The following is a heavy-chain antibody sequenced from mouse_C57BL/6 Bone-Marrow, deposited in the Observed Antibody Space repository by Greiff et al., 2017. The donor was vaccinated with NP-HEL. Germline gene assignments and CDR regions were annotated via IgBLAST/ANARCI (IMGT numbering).Heavy chain of an antibody. CDR3: ARGDYRDY. CDR1: GYTFTSYW. J-gene: IGHJ2*01. CDR2: IYPSDSET. Sequence: QVQLQQPGAELVRPGSSVKLSCKASGYTFTSYWMDWVKQRPGQGLEWIGNIYPSDSETHYNQKFKDKATLTVDKSSSPAYMQLSSLTSEGSAVYYCARGDYRDYWGQGTTLTVSS. D-gene: IGHD2-14*01. V-gene: IGHV1-61*01.